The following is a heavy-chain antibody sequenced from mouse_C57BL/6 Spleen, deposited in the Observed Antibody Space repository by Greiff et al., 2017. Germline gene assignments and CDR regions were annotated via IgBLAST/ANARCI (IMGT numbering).Heavy chain of an antibody. D-gene: IGHD2-5*01. CDR2: IYPSDSET. Sequence: QVQLQQPGAELVRPGSSVKLSCKASGYTFTSYWMDWVKQRPGQGLEWIGNIYPSDSETHYNQKFKDKATLTVDTSSSTAYMQLSSLTSEDSAVYYCARYSNYVDYWGQGTTLTVSS. V-gene: IGHV1-61*01. CDR3: ARYSNYVDY. J-gene: IGHJ2*01. CDR1: GYTFTSYW.